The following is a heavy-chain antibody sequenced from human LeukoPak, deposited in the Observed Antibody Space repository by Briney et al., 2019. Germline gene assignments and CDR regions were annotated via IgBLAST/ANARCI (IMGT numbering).Heavy chain of an antibody. V-gene: IGHV1-69*04. D-gene: IGHD2-2*01. J-gene: IGHJ3*02. CDR3: ARDGVVVPAASTNAFDI. CDR2: IIPILGIA. CDR1: GGTFSSYA. Sequence: SVKVSCKASGGTFSSYAISWVRQAPGQGLEWMGRIIPILGIANYAQKFQGRVTITADKSTYTAYMELSSLRSEDTAVYYCARDGVVVPAASTNAFDIWGQGTMVTVSS.